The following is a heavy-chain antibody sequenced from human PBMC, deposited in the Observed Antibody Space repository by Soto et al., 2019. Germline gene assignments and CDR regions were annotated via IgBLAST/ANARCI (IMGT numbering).Heavy chain of an antibody. Sequence: ASVKVSCKASGYTFTSYAMHCVRQAPEQRLEWMGWINAGNGNTKYSQKLQGRVTMTTDTSTTTGYMELRSLRSDDTAVYYCARDRPTSSIRARDYYYAMDVWGQGTTVTVSS. J-gene: IGHJ6*02. V-gene: IGHV1-3*01. CDR2: INAGNGNT. CDR3: ARDRPTSSIRARDYYYAMDV. D-gene: IGHD6-6*01. CDR1: GYTFTSYA.